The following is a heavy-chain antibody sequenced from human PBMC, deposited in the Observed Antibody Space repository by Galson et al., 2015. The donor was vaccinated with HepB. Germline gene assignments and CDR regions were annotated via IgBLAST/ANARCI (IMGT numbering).Heavy chain of an antibody. V-gene: IGHV1-69*01. J-gene: IGHJ5*02. Sequence: SCKASGGTFSSYAISWVRQAPGQGLEWMGGIIPIFGTANYAQKFQGRVTITADESTSTAYMEPSSLRSEDTAVYYCASGPDNWFDPWGQGTLVTVSS. CDR2: IIPIFGTA. CDR1: GGTFSSYA. CDR3: ASGPDNWFDP.